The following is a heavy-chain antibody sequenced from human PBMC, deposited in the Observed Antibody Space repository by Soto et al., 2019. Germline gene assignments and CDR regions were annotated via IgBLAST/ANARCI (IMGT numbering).Heavy chain of an antibody. CDR3: ARVLRRYCSGGSCYSRDYYYGMDV. D-gene: IGHD2-15*01. J-gene: IGHJ6*02. Sequence: GGALRLFCAASGFTFSSYSTNWVRQAPGKGLEWVSSISSSSSYIYYADSVKGRFTISRDNAKNSLYLQMNSLRAEDTAVYYCARVLRRYCSGGSCYSRDYYYGMDVWGQGAKGTVSS. V-gene: IGHV3-21*01. CDR2: ISSSSSYI. CDR1: GFTFSSYS.